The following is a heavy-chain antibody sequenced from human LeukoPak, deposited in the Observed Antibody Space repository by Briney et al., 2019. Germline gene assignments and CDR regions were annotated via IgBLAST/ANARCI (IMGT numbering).Heavy chain of an antibody. V-gene: IGHV4-30-2*01. D-gene: IGHD3-22*01. J-gene: IGHJ4*02. CDR3: ARALYYDSSGYYPHFDY. CDR1: GGSISSYS. CDR2: IYHSGST. Sequence: SETLSLTCTVSGGSISSYSWSWIRQPPGKGLEWIGYIYHSGSTYYNPSLKSRVTISVDRSKNQFSLKLSSVTAADTAVYYCARALYYDSSGYYPHFDYWGQGTLVTVSS.